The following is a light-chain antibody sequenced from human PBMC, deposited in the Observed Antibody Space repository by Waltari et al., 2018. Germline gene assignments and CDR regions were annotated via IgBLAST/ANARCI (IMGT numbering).Light chain of an antibody. Sequence: EIVLTQSPGTLSLSPGERATLSCRASQNIFRTLAWYQQKHGQDPRPLIYGAYTRATGIPDRFSGSGSGTDFSLTISGLDPEDFAVYYCQHYVRLPVTFGQGTKVEIK. CDR2: GAY. CDR3: QHYVRLPVT. CDR1: QNIFRT. J-gene: IGKJ1*01. V-gene: IGKV3-20*01.